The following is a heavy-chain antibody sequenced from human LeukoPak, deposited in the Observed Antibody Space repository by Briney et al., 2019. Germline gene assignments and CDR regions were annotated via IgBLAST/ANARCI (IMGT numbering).Heavy chain of an antibody. Sequence: GASVKVSCKVSGYTLTQLSMHWVRQAPGKGLEWMGGCEPEDGETIYAQKFQGRVTMTEDTSTDTAYMELSSRRSEDTAVYYCATGSSGWYWDYWGQGTLVTVSS. V-gene: IGHV1-24*01. D-gene: IGHD6-19*01. CDR3: ATGSSGWYWDY. CDR2: CEPEDGET. CDR1: GYTLTQLS. J-gene: IGHJ4*02.